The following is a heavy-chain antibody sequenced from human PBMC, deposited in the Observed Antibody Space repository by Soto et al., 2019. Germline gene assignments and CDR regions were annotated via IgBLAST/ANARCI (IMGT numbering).Heavy chain of an antibody. J-gene: IGHJ4*02. CDR2: IRWDGGNT. CDR3: TTGVWGSYRYNFDYFDY. V-gene: IGHV3-43*01. D-gene: IGHD3-16*02. CDR1: GFTFNGFT. Sequence: GGSLRLSCATSGFTFNGFTMHWVRLVPGKGLEWVSLIRWDGGNTYYAHSVKGRFTISRDNSKNFLYLQMNSLRTEDTALYYCTTGVWGSYRYNFDYFDYWGQGTLVTVSS.